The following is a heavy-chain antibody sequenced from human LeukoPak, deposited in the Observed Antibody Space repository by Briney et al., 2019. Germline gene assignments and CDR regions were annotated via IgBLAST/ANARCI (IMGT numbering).Heavy chain of an antibody. CDR3: ARVRSPRYYYMDV. CDR2: INPNSGGT. D-gene: IGHD6-13*01. V-gene: IGHV1-2*02. J-gene: IGHJ6*03. Sequence: ASVKVSCKASGYTFTGYYMHWVRQAPGQGLEWMGWINPNSGGTNYAQKFQGRVTMTRDTSVSTAYMELSRLRSDDTAVYYCARVRSPRYYYMDVWGKGTTVTVSS. CDR1: GYTFTGYY.